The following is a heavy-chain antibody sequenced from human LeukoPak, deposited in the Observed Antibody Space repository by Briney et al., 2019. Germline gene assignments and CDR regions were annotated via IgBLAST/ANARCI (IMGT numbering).Heavy chain of an antibody. J-gene: IGHJ5*02. CDR1: GGSISSSSYY. CDR3: ARVGVYDILTGYTVAWFDP. Sequence: SETLSLTCTVSGGSISSSSYYWGWIRQPPGKGLEWIGSIYYSGSTYYNPSLKSRVTISVDTSKNQFSLKLSSVTAADTAVYYCARVGVYDILTGYTVAWFDPWGQGTLVTVSS. V-gene: IGHV4-39*07. D-gene: IGHD3-9*01. CDR2: IYYSGST.